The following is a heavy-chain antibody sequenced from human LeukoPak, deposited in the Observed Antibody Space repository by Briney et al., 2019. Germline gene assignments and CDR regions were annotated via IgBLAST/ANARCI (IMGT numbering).Heavy chain of an antibody. CDR2: ISSSSSYI. CDR3: ARDTDDFSSLDY. CDR1: GLTFSSYS. D-gene: IGHD3-3*01. Sequence: GGSLRLSCAASGLTFSSYSMNWVRQAPGKGLEWVSSISSSSSYIYYADSVKGRFTISRDNAKDSLYLQMNSLRAEDTAVYYCARDTDDFSSLDYWGQGTLVTVSS. J-gene: IGHJ4*02. V-gene: IGHV3-21*01.